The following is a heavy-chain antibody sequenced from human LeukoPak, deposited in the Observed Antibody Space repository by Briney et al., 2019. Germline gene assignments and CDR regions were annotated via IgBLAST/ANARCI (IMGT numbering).Heavy chain of an antibody. J-gene: IGHJ4*02. CDR2: IGGTGGST. CDR1: GFTFSGYA. V-gene: IGHV3-23*01. D-gene: IGHD4-23*01. Sequence: GGSLRLSCAASGFTFSGYAMSWVRQAPGKGLEWVSAIGGTGGSTYYADSVKGRFTISRDNSKNTLYLQMNSLRAEDTAVYYCAKDQVVTPEYYFDYWGQGTLVTVSS. CDR3: AKDQVVTPEYYFDY.